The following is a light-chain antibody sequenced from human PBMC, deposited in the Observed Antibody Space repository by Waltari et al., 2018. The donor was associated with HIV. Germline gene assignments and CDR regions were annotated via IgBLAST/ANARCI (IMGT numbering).Light chain of an antibody. CDR2: RNN. V-gene: IGLV1-47*01. Sequence: QSVLTQPPSASGTPGQRVTISCSGSRSNIGNNDVYWFQPLPGTAPKPHVYRNNQRPSGVPDRFTGSKSGTSASLAISGLRSEDEADYYCDAWDNSLSGRVFGGGTKLTVL. J-gene: IGLJ3*02. CDR3: DAWDNSLSGRV. CDR1: RSNIGNND.